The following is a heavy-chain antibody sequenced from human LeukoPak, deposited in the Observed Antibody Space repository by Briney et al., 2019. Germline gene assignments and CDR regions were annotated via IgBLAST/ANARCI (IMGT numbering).Heavy chain of an antibody. CDR3: ARDLKRGHSRWLPSLWY. Sequence: GGSLRLSCAASGLTLSNYAMSWVRQAPGKGLEWVSGISGSTTTYYADSVKGRFTISRDNAKNSLYLQMNSLRAEDTAVYYCARDLKRGHSRWLPSLWYWGQGTLVTVSS. CDR1: GLTLSNYA. J-gene: IGHJ4*02. D-gene: IGHD5-24*01. V-gene: IGHV3-69-1*01. CDR2: ISGSTTT.